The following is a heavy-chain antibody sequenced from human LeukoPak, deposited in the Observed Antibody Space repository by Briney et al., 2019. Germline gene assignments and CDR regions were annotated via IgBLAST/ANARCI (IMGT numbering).Heavy chain of an antibody. J-gene: IGHJ4*02. Sequence: GGFLRLSCAASGFTFSSYTMTWVRQAPGKGLEWVSAISTSGTDTYYADSVKGRFSISRDNSKNTLYVQMNSLRAEDTAVYYCTTSTANHDVWGQGTLVTVSS. CDR3: TTSTANHDV. D-gene: IGHD2/OR15-2a*01. CDR1: GFTFSSYT. V-gene: IGHV3-23*01. CDR2: ISTSGTDT.